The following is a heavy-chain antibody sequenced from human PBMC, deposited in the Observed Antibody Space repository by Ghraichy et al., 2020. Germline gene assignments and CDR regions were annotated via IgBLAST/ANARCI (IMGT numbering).Heavy chain of an antibody. CDR1: RDSLSSNGVA. CDR3: VRGQWSAFNF. J-gene: IGHJ4*02. CDR2: TYYRSKWYS. V-gene: IGHV6-1*01. Sequence: SQTSLTCVISRDSLSSNGVAWNWIRQSPSRGLEWLGRTYYRSKWYSEYAISVKSRITINPDTSKNQFSLHLSSLTPGDTALYYCVRGQWSAFNFWGQGTLVTVSS. D-gene: IGHD6-19*01.